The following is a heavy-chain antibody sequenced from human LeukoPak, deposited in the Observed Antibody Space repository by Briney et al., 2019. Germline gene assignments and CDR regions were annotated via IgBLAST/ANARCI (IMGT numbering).Heavy chain of an antibody. CDR2: IYTSGST. J-gene: IGHJ4*02. Sequence: SETLSLTCTGSGGSISSYYWSWIRQPAGKGLEWIGRIYTSGSTNYNPSLKSRVTMSVDTSKNQFSLKLSSVTAADTAVYYCARDSIVGATTVFDYWGQGTLVTVSS. D-gene: IGHD1-26*01. CDR3: ARDSIVGATTVFDY. V-gene: IGHV4-4*07. CDR1: GGSISSYY.